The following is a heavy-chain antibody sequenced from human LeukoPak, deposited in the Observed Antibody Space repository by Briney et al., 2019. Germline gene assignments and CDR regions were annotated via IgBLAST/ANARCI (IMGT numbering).Heavy chain of an antibody. J-gene: IGHJ6*03. CDR1: GGSISSYY. CDR3: ARQQGQYYYYYMDV. CDR2: IYTSGST. D-gene: IGHD6-19*01. Sequence: SETLSLTCTVSGGSISSYYWSWIRQPPGKGLEGIGYIYTSGSTNYNPSLKSRVTISVDTSKNQFSLKLSSVTAADTAVYYCARQQGQYYYYYMDVWGKGTTLTVSS. V-gene: IGHV4-4*09.